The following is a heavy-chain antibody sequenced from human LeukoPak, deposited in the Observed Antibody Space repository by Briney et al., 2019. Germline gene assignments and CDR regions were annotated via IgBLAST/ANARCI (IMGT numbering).Heavy chain of an antibody. Sequence: SVKVSCKASGGTFSSYAISWVRQAPGQGLEWMGGIIPILGTANYAQKFQGGVTITADESTSTAYMELSSLRSEDTAVYYCAGPSPSSSWYHRAFDIWGQGTMVTVSS. D-gene: IGHD6-13*01. V-gene: IGHV1-69*13. CDR3: AGPSPSSSWYHRAFDI. CDR1: GGTFSSYA. CDR2: IIPILGTA. J-gene: IGHJ3*02.